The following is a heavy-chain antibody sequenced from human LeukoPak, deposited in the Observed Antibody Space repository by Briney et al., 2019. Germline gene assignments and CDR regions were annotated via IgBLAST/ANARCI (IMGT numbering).Heavy chain of an antibody. CDR2: INPNSGGT. CDR3: ARNPPYCTSTSCYNDY. V-gene: IGHV1-2*02. D-gene: IGHD2-2*02. Sequence: ASVKVSCKASGYTFTIYYMHWVRQAPGQGLEWMGWINPNSGGTSYAQRFQGRVTMTRDTSISTDYMELSGLTSDDTAVYDCARNPPYCTSTSCYNDYWGQGTLVTVSS. CDR1: GYTFTIYY. J-gene: IGHJ4*02.